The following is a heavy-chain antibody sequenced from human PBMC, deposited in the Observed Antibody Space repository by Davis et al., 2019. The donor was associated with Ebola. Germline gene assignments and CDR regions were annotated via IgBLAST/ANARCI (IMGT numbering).Heavy chain of an antibody. V-gene: IGHV4-4*02. Sequence: PSETLSLTCGVSGGSISSSHWWSWVRQSPGKGLEWIGEIHHSGSTNYNPSLKSRVTTSVDESKNQFSLKLSSVTAADTAVYYCARLPAAILLFDYWGQGSLVTVSS. CDR2: IHHSGST. CDR1: GGSISSSHW. D-gene: IGHD2-2*02. J-gene: IGHJ4*02. CDR3: ARLPAAILLFDY.